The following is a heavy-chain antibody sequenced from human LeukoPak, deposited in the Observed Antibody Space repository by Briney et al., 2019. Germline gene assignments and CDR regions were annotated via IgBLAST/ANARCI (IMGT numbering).Heavy chain of an antibody. Sequence: ASVKVSCKASGYTFTGYYMHWVRQAPGQVLEWMGWINPNSGGTNYAQKFQGRVTMTRDTSISTAYMELSRLRSDDTAVYYCARDTYYSDSSGYQHWGQGTLVTVSS. CDR2: INPNSGGT. CDR3: ARDTYYSDSSGYQH. V-gene: IGHV1-2*02. D-gene: IGHD3-22*01. J-gene: IGHJ1*01. CDR1: GYTFTGYY.